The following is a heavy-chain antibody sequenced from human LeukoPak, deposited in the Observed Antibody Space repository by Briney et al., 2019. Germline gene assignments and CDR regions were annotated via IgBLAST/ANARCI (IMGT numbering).Heavy chain of an antibody. Sequence: GGSLRLSCAASGFNFSSYWMHWVRQAPGKGLVWVSRINSDGSSTSYVDSMKGRFTISRDNAKNTLYLQMNSLRVEDTAVYYCARGGAAMAYYWGQGTLVTVSS. CDR2: INSDGSST. J-gene: IGHJ4*02. V-gene: IGHV3-74*01. CDR1: GFNFSSYW. D-gene: IGHD5-18*01. CDR3: ARGGAAMAYY.